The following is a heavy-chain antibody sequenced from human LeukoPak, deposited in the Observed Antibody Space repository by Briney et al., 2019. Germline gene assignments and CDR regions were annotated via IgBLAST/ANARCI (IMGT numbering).Heavy chain of an antibody. Sequence: GASLRLSCVASGFTFSNYAMSWVRQAPGKGLEWVSAITGSGTNTYYADSVKGRFTISRDNSKNTVFQQMNSLRHEDTAIYYCVIWGDYDVLTGYYVPDYWGQGTLVTVSS. D-gene: IGHD3-9*01. CDR2: ITGSGTNT. CDR1: GFTFSNYA. J-gene: IGHJ4*02. CDR3: VIWGDYDVLTGYYVPDY. V-gene: IGHV3-23*01.